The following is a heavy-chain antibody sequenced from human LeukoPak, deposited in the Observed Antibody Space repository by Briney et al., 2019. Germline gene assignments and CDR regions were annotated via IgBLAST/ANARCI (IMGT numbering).Heavy chain of an antibody. CDR2: IIPIFGTA. D-gene: IGHD1-26*01. J-gene: IGHJ4*02. CDR3: AREKGSYYSAYFDY. V-gene: IGHV1-69*13. Sequence: VASVKVSCKASGGTFSSYAISWVRQAPGQGLEWMGGIIPIFGTANYAQKFQGRVTITADESTSTAYMELSSLRSEDTAVYYCAREKGSYYSAYFDYWGQGTLVTVSS. CDR1: GGTFSSYA.